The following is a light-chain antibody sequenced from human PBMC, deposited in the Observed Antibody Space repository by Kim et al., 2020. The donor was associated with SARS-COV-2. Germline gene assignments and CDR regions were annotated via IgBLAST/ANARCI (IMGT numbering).Light chain of an antibody. CDR3: QQYNNWPVT. J-gene: IGKJ4*01. Sequence: EIVMTQSPATLSVSPGERATLSCRASQSVSSNLAWYQKKPGQAPRLLIYGASTRATGIPAKFSGSGSGTDFTLTISSLQSEDFAVYYCQQYNNWPVTCGGGTKVDIK. V-gene: IGKV3D-15*01. CDR2: GAS. CDR1: QSVSSN.